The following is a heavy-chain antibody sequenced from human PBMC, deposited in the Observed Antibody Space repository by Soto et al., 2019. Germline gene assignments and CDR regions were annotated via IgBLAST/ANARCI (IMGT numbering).Heavy chain of an antibody. J-gene: IGHJ4*02. Sequence: GGSLRLSCAASGFTVSSNYMSWVRQAPGKGLEWVSVIYSGGSTYYADSVRGRFTISRDNAKNSLYLQMNSLRAEDTAVYYCARILCSSTSCYTFDYWGQGTLVTVSA. V-gene: IGHV3-53*01. CDR3: ARILCSSTSCYTFDY. CDR2: IYSGGST. D-gene: IGHD2-2*02. CDR1: GFTVSSNY.